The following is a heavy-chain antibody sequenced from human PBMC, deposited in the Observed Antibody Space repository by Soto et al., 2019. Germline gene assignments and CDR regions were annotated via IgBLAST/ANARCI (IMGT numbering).Heavy chain of an antibody. V-gene: IGHV1-46*01. CDR3: ARDGDFWRWDY. Sequence: QVQMVQSGAEVKKPGASVKVSCKASGYTFTSYYMHWVRQAPGQGLEWMGIINPSGGSTTYAPKCQGRVTMTRDTSTSTVYMELSSLRFEDTAVYYCARDGDFWRWDYWGQGTQVTVSS. CDR1: GYTFTSYY. J-gene: IGHJ4*02. CDR2: INPSGGST. D-gene: IGHD3-3*01.